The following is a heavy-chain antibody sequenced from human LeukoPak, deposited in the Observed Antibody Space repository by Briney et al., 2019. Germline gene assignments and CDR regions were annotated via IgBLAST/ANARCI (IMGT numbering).Heavy chain of an antibody. J-gene: IGHJ4*02. CDR2: ISGFNGYT. Sequence: ASVKVSCKASGNTFSNYGISWVRQAPGQGLEWMGWISGFNGYTRYAQNLQGRVTMTTDTSTSTAYMELRSLISDDTAVYYCARDRTTGGYSFGYDYWGQGTLVTVSS. CDR3: ARDRTTGGYSFGYDY. CDR1: GNTFSNYG. V-gene: IGHV1-18*01. D-gene: IGHD5-18*01.